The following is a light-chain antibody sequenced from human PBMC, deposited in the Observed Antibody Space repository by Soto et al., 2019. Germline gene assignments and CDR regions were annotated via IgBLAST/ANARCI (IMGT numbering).Light chain of an antibody. CDR1: QSISAW. V-gene: IGKV1-5*01. J-gene: IGKJ5*01. CDR3: LQANRVPLS. Sequence: DIRMTQSPSTLSASLGDRVTITCRASQSISAWLAWYQQKPGKAPKLLIYDASNLESGVPSRFSGSGSGTEFTLTISSLQPDDFAIYYCLQANRVPLSFGQGTRLEIK. CDR2: DAS.